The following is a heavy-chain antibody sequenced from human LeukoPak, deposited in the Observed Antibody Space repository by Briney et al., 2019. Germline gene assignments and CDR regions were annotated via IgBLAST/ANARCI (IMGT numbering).Heavy chain of an antibody. J-gene: IGHJ4*02. CDR2: IRSKAYGGTT. D-gene: IGHD3-22*01. CDR1: GFTFGDYA. V-gene: IGHV3-49*04. Sequence: GRSLRLSCTASGFTFGDYAMSWVRQAPGKGLEWVGFIRSKAYGGTTEYAASVKGRFTISRDDPKSIAYLQMNSLKTEDTAVYYCTRDSVTYYYDGFDYWGQGTLVTVSS. CDR3: TRDSVTYYYDGFDY.